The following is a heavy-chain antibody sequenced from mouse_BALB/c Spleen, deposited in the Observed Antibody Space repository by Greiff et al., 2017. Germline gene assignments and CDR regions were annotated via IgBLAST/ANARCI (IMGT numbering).Heavy chain of an antibody. V-gene: IGHV10-1*02. Sequence: EAGGGLVQPKGSLKLSCAASGFTFNTYAMNWVRQAPGKGLEWVARIRSKSNNYATYYADSVKDRFTISRDDSQSMLYLQMNNLKTEDTAMYYCVRHLDYWGQGTTLTVSS. CDR1: GFTFNTYA. CDR3: VRHLDY. CDR2: IRSKSNNYAT. J-gene: IGHJ2*01.